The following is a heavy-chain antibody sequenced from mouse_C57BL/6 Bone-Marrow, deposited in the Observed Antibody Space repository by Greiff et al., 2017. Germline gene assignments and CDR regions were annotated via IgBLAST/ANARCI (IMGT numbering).Heavy chain of an antibody. D-gene: IGHD3-3*01. V-gene: IGHV3-6*01. Sequence: EVKLEESGPGLVKPSQSLSLTCSVTGYSITSGYYWNWIRQFPGNKLEWMGYISYDGSNNYNPSLQNRISITRDTSKNQFFLKLNSVTTEDTATYYVARGGRTYAMDYWGQGTSVTVSS. CDR1: GYSITSGYY. J-gene: IGHJ4*01. CDR3: ARGGRTYAMDY. CDR2: ISYDGSN.